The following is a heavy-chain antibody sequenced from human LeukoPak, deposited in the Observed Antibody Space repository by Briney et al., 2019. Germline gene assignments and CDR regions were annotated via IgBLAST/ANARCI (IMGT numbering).Heavy chain of an antibody. J-gene: IGHJ4*02. CDR1: GGSISSGGYY. V-gene: IGHV4-31*03. Sequence: SETLSLTCTVSGGSISSGGYYWSWIRQHPGKGLEWIGYIYYSGSTYYNPSLESRVTISVDTSKNQFSLKLSSVTAADTAVYYCARRSWGIAAAGTEFDYWGQGTLVTVSS. CDR3: ARRSWGIAAAGTEFDY. CDR2: IYYSGST. D-gene: IGHD6-13*01.